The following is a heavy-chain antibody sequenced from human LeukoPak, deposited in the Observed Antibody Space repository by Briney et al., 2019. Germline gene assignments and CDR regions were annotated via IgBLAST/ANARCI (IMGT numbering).Heavy chain of an antibody. CDR1: RFTLNTYA. D-gene: IGHD6-19*01. CDR3: AKPINTGWSWARRNDY. V-gene: IGHV3-23*01. Sequence: PGGSLRLSCAASRFTLNTYAMSWVRQAPGKGLEWVSAISGSGGTTSYAYSVKGRFTISRDNSKNTLYLQMNSLRAEDTAVYYCAKPINTGWSWARRNDYWGQGTLVTVSS. J-gene: IGHJ4*02. CDR2: ISGSGGTT.